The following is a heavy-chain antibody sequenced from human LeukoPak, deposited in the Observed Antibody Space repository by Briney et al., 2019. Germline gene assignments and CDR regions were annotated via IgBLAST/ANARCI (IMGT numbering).Heavy chain of an antibody. CDR2: IYYSGST. CDR1: GGSISSGYYY. Sequence: SETLSLTCTVSGGSISSGYYYWAWIRQPPGKGLEWIGSIYYSGSTYYNPSLKSRVTISVDTSKNQFSLKLSSVTAADTAVYYCARVEYTNFDYWGQGTLVTVSS. V-gene: IGHV4-39*07. J-gene: IGHJ4*02. D-gene: IGHD6-6*01. CDR3: ARVEYTNFDY.